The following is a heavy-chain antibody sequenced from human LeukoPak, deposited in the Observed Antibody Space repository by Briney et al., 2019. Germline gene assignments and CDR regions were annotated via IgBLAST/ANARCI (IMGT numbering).Heavy chain of an antibody. J-gene: IGHJ6*03. CDR1: GFNFNDYG. CDR2: ISGSGGST. V-gene: IGHV3-23*01. Sequence: GGSLRLSCVGSGFNFNDYGMHWVRQAPGKGLEWVSAISGSGGSTYYADSVKGRFTISRDNSKNTLYLQMNSLRAEDTAVYYCAKDLEEGLGYYYYYMDVWGKGTTVTISS. CDR3: AKDLEEGLGYYYYYMDV.